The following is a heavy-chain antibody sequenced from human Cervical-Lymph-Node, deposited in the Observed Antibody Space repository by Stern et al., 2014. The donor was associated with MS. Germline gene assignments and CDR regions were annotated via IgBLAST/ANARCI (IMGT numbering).Heavy chain of an antibody. D-gene: IGHD2-21*02. CDR3: VRGAYCGGDCYWGWFDS. Sequence: QLVQSGAEVTKPGSSVKVSCKASGDTFSDYAISWVRQAPGQGLEWMGGIIPIFGSTDYAQKFQGRVTITADESTTTAYMGLINLRSEDTAVYYCVRGAYCGGDCYWGWFDSWGQGTLVTVSS. J-gene: IGHJ5*01. V-gene: IGHV1-69*01. CDR2: IIPIFGST. CDR1: GDTFSDYA.